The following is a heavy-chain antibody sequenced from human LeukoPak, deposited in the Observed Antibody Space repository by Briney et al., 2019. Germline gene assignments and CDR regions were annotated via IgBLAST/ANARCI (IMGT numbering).Heavy chain of an antibody. J-gene: IGHJ4*02. V-gene: IGHV3-48*03. D-gene: IGHD1-26*01. CDR2: ISSSGSTI. Sequence: GGSLRLSCAASGFTFSSYEMNWVRQAPGKGLEGVSYISSSGSTIYYADSVKGRFTISRDNAKNSLYLQMNSLRAEDTAVYYCARDSRRVGEWELYFDYWGQGTLVTVSS. CDR3: ARDSRRVGEWELYFDY. CDR1: GFTFSSYE.